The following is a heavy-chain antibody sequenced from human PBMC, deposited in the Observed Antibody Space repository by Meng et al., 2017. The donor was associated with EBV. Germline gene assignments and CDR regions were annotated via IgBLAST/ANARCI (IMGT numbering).Heavy chain of an antibody. CDR1: GGSISSSNW. D-gene: IGHD3-22*01. J-gene: IGHJ4*02. CDR3: ARDRGGYYDSSGYYAD. CDR2: IYHSGST. V-gene: IGHV4-4*02. Sequence: QLQLQESGPGLVKPSGTLSVTCPVSGGSISSSNWWSWVRQPPGKGLEWIGEIYHSGSTNYNPSLKSRVTITVDKSKNQFSLKLSSVTAADTAVYYCARDRGGYYDSSGYYADWGQGTLVTVAS.